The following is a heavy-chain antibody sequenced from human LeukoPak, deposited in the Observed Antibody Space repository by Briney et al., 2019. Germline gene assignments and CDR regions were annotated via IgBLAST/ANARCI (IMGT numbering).Heavy chain of an antibody. D-gene: IGHD5-12*01. CDR3: ARGGYSGYDPFDY. V-gene: IGHV4-59*01. CDR1: GASISSYY. Sequence: KPSATLSLTCTVSGASISSYYWSWIRQPPGKGLEWIGYIYYSGSTNYNPYLKSRVTISVGTSKNQFSLKLSSVTAADTAVYYCARGGYSGYDPFDYWGQGTLVTVSS. CDR2: IYYSGST. J-gene: IGHJ4*02.